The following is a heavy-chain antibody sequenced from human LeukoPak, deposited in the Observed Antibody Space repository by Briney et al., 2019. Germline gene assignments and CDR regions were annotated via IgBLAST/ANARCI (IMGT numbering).Heavy chain of an antibody. CDR3: ARSTVATNFDY. CDR1: GFTFSSYA. V-gene: IGHV3-23*01. CDR2: ISGSGGST. D-gene: IGHD5-12*01. Sequence: GGSLRLYCAASGFTFSSYATSWVRQAPGKGLEWVSAISGSGGSTYYADSVKGRFTISRDNSKNTLYLQMNSLRAEDTAAYYCARSTVATNFDYWGQGTLVTVSS. J-gene: IGHJ4*02.